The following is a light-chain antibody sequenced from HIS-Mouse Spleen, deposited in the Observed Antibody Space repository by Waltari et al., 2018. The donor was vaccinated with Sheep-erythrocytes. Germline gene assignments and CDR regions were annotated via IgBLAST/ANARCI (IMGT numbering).Light chain of an antibody. J-gene: IGLJ3*02. Sequence: QSALTQPASVSGSPGPSITISCTGTSSDVGSYNLVSWYKQHPGKAPKLMIYEGSKRPSGVSNRFSGSKSGNTASLTISGLQAEDEADYYCCSYAGSSTPWVFGGGTKLTVL. CDR3: CSYAGSSTPWV. CDR2: EGS. V-gene: IGLV2-23*01. CDR1: SSDVGSYNL.